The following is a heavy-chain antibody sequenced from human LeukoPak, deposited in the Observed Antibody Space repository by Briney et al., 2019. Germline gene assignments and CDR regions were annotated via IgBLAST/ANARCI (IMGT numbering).Heavy chain of an antibody. CDR3: ARDTNPYGDYGEGSYYFDY. J-gene: IGHJ4*02. CDR2: IIPIFGTA. V-gene: IGHV1-69*13. Sequence: ASVKVSCKASGGTFSSYAISWVRQAPGQGLEWMGGIIPIFGTANYAQKFQGRVTITADESTNTAYMELSSLRSEDTAVYYCARDTNPYGDYGEGSYYFDYWGQGTLVTVSS. D-gene: IGHD4-17*01. CDR1: GGTFSSYA.